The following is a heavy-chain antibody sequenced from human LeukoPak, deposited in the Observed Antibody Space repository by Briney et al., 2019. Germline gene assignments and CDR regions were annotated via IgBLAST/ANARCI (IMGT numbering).Heavy chain of an antibody. CDR1: GGSISSSSYY. Sequence: SENLSLTCTVSGGSISSSSYYWGWIRQPPGKGLEWIGSIYYSGSTYYNPSLKSRVTISVDTSKNQFSLKLSSVTAADTAVYYCARETYIVVVVAATPGNWFDPWGQGTLVTVSS. V-gene: IGHV4-39*07. CDR2: IYYSGST. J-gene: IGHJ5*02. D-gene: IGHD2-15*01. CDR3: ARETYIVVVVAATPGNWFDP.